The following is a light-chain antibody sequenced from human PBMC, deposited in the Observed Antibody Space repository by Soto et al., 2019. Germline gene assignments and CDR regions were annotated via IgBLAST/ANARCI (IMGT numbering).Light chain of an antibody. CDR2: GAS. CDR3: QQYDNWPPWT. Sequence: EIVMTQSPATLSVSPGERATLSCRASRSVNRNLAWYQQKPGQAPRLLIYGASTRATGIPARFSGSGSGTEFTLTISSLQSEDFAVYYCQQYDNWPPWTFGQGTKVEV. V-gene: IGKV3-15*01. CDR1: RSVNRN. J-gene: IGKJ1*01.